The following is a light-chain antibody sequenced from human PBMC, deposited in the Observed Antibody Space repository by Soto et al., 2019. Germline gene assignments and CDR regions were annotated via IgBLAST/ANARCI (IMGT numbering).Light chain of an antibody. Sequence: QSALTQPASVSGSPGQSITISCTGTSSDVGGYNYVSWDQQPPGKTPKLMIYDVSNRPSGVSNRFSGSKSGNTASLTISGLQAEDAADYYRSSYTSSSRVVFGGGTKLTVL. CDR2: DVS. CDR1: SSDVGGYNY. CDR3: SSYTSSSRVV. J-gene: IGLJ2*01. V-gene: IGLV2-14*01.